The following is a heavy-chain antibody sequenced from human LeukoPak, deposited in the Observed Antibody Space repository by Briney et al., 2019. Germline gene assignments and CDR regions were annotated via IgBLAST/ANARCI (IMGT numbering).Heavy chain of an antibody. CDR2: IYYSGST. V-gene: IGHV4-39*01. CDR1: GGSISSSSYY. J-gene: IGHJ5*02. D-gene: IGHD5-24*01. Sequence: PSETLSLACTVSGGSISSSSYYWGWIRQPPGKGLEWIGSIYYSGSTYYNPSLKSRVTISVDTSKNQFSLKLSSVTAADTAVYYCARQHGRRDGYPTWFDPWGQGTLVTVSS. CDR3: ARQHGRRDGYPTWFDP.